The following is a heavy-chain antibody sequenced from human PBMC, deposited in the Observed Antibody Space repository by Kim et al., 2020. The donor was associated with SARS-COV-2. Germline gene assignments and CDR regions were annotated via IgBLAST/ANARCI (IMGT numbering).Heavy chain of an antibody. D-gene: IGHD4-17*01. CDR3: ARPAGVYGDYTFDY. V-gene: IGHV5-51*01. J-gene: IGHJ4*02. Sequence: SPSFQGPVTISADKSISTAYLQWSSLKASDTAMYYCARPAGVYGDYTFDYWGQGTLVTVSS.